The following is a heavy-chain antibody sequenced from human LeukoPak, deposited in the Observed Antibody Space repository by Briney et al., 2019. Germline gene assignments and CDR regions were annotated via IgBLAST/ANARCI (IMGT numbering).Heavy chain of an antibody. Sequence: SETLSLTCTVSGGSISSGDYYWSWIRQPPGKGLEWIGYIYYSGSTYYNPSLKSRVTISVDTSKNQFSLKLSSMTAADTAVYYCARVVRGVIGSFDYWGQGTLVTVSS. J-gene: IGHJ4*02. CDR1: GGSISSGDYY. V-gene: IGHV4-30-4*02. CDR2: IYYSGST. CDR3: ARVVRGVIGSFDY. D-gene: IGHD3-10*01.